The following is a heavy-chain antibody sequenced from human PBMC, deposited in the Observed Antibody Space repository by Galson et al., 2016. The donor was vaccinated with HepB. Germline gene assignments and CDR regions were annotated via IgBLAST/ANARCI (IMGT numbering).Heavy chain of an antibody. CDR3: FARACSSTTCYAFDY. Sequence: SLRLSCAASGFIFSSNDMYWVRQAPGKGLELVSGISNEDGNTYYVDSVRGRFTISRDNSNNMLYLQMSSLRTENTAVYYCFARACSSTTCYAFDYWGQGTLVTVSS. J-gene: IGHJ4*02. D-gene: IGHD2-2*01. V-gene: IGHV3-64D*06. CDR2: ISNEDGNT. CDR1: GFIFSSND.